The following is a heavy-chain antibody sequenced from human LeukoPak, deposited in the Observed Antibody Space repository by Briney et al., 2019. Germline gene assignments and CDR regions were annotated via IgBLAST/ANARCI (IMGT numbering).Heavy chain of an antibody. J-gene: IGHJ1*01. V-gene: IGHV1-2*02. CDR1: GYTFTGYY. CDR2: INPNSGGT. D-gene: IGHD2-21*02. Sequence: ASVKVSCKASGYTFTGYYMHWVRQAPGQGLEWMGWINPNSGGTNYAQKLQGRVTMSTDTSTSTAYMELRSLRSDDTAVYYCARAEVVTAIQIPEYFQHWGQGTLVTVSS. CDR3: ARAEVVTAIQIPEYFQH.